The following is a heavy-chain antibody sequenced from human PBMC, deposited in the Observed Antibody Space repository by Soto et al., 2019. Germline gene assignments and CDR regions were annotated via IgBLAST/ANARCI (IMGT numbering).Heavy chain of an antibody. CDR3: AREVAAAGSWFDP. J-gene: IGHJ5*02. V-gene: IGHV4-39*02. CDR2: IYYSGST. Sequence: PSETLSLTCTVSGGSISSSSYYWGGIRQPPGKGLEWIGSIYYSGSTYYNPSLKSQVTISVDTSKNQFSLKLSSVTAADTAVYYCAREVAAAGSWFDPWGQGTLVTVSS. CDR1: GGSISSSSYY. D-gene: IGHD6-13*01.